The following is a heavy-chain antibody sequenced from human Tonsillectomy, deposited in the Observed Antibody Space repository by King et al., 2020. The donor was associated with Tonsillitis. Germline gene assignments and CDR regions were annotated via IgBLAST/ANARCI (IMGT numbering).Heavy chain of an antibody. CDR1: GYTFTSYD. CDR2: MNPNSGNT. Sequence: VQLVESGAEVKKPGASVKVSCTASGYTFTSYDIIWVRQSTGHGLEWMGWMNPNSGNTGYAQKFQGRVTVTRTTSIGTAYMELISLSSDDTAIYYCARAPRVQSERRRSYNWFDPWGQGTLVTVSS. J-gene: IGHJ5*02. D-gene: IGHD1-1*01. V-gene: IGHV1-8*01. CDR3: ARAPRVQSERRRSYNWFDP.